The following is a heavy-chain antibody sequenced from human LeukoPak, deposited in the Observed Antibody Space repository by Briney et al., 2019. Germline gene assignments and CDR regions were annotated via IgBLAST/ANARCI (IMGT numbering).Heavy chain of an antibody. Sequence: SETLSLTCTVSGGSINSYFWSWIRQPARQGLEWIGRIYISGSTNYNPFLKSRVTMSVDTSKNQFSLKLNSMTAADTAVYYCARESGRERYFDYWGQGTLVTVSS. CDR1: GGSINSYF. J-gene: IGHJ4*02. CDR3: ARESGRERYFDY. V-gene: IGHV4-4*07. D-gene: IGHD3-10*01. CDR2: IYISGST.